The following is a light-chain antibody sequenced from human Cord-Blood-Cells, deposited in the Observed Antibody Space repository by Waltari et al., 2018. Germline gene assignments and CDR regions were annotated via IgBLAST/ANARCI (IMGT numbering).Light chain of an antibody. J-gene: IGKJ1*01. CDR1: QRISSW. CDR2: DAS. Sequence: IQMTQSPSTLSASVGDRVTITCRASQRISSWLAWYQQKPGKAPKILIYDASSLESGVPSRFSGSGSGTEFTHTISGLQPDDFATYYCQQYNSYSPTFGQGTKVEIK. CDR3: QQYNSYSPT. V-gene: IGKV1-5*01.